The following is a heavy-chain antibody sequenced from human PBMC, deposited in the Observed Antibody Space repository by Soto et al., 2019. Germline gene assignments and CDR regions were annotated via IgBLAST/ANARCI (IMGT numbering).Heavy chain of an antibody. J-gene: IGHJ3*02. CDR1: GFTFSSYA. CDR2: ISGSGGST. CDR3: AKVRKYCSGGSCYPVDAFDI. D-gene: IGHD2-15*01. V-gene: IGHV3-23*01. Sequence: GGSLRLSCAASGFTFSSYAMSWVRQAPGKGLEWVSAISGSGGSTYYADSVKGRFTISRDNSKNTLYLQMNSLRAEDTAVYYCAKVRKYCSGGSCYPVDAFDIWGQGTMVTVSS.